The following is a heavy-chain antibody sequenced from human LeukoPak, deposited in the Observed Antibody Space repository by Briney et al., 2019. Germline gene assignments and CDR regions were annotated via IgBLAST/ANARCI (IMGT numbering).Heavy chain of an antibody. Sequence: GGSLRLSCAASGFTFSSYAMSWVRQAPGKGLEWVSGLSASGGFTYYADSVKGRFTISRDNSKNTLSLQMTSLRADDTAVYYCAKGGSSYSEMDYWGQGTLVTVSS. J-gene: IGHJ4*02. CDR3: AKGGSSYSEMDY. CDR1: GFTFSSYA. V-gene: IGHV3-23*01. D-gene: IGHD3-22*01. CDR2: LSASGGFT.